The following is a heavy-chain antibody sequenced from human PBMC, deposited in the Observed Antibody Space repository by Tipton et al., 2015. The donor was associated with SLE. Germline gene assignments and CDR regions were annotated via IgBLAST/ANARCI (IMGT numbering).Heavy chain of an antibody. CDR2: IYYSGST. CDR1: GGPISSYY. CDR3: ARTHYYDSSGYWDDAFDI. J-gene: IGHJ3*02. D-gene: IGHD3-22*01. Sequence: PGLVKPSETLSLTCTVSGGPISSYYWSWIRQPPGKGLEWIGYIYYSGSTNYNPSLKSRVTISVDTSKNQFSLKLSSVTAADTAVYYCARTHYYDSSGYWDDAFDIWGQGTMVTVSS. V-gene: IGHV4-59*01.